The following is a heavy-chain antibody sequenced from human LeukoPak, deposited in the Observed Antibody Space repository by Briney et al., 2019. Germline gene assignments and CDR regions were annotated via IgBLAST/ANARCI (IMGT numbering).Heavy chain of an antibody. D-gene: IGHD2-2*01. CDR1: GFTFSSYA. CDR2: ISGSGGST. J-gene: IGHJ3*02. V-gene: IGHV3-23*01. Sequence: PGGSLRLSCAASGFTFSSYAMSWVRQAPGKGLEWVSAISGSGGSTYYADSVKGRFTISRDNSKNTLYLQMNSLRAEDTAVYYCAKDARYCSSTSCYLGAFDIWGRGTMVTVSS. CDR3: AKDARYCSSTSCYLGAFDI.